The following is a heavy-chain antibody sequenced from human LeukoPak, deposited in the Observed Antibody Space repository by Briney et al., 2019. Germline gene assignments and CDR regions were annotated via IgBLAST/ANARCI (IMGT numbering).Heavy chain of an antibody. CDR2: IYYTGNT. J-gene: IGHJ2*01. V-gene: IGHV4-59*08. D-gene: IGHD4-23*01. Sequence: SETLSLTCTVSGGSINSYYWSWIRQPPGKGLEWIGYIYYTGNTHYNPSLKSRVTISVDTSKNQFSLKLSSVTAADTAVYYCARSPDYDGNEVWCFSLWGRGTLVTVSS. CDR1: GGSINSYY. CDR3: ARSPDYDGNEVWCFSL.